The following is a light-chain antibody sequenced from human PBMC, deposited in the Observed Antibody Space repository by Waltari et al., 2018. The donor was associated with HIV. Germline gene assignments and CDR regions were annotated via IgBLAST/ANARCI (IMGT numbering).Light chain of an antibody. CDR3: QQSYNSPHT. CDR1: RSIRTY. CDR2: GAS. J-gene: IGKJ2*01. V-gene: IGKV1-39*01. Sequence: EIEITPILPSLFASIQNKDPFTCLASRSIRTYLNWYQQKPGKAPNLLIFGASTLHSGVPSRFSGSGSGTEFTLTISSLQPEDFAIYYCQQSYNSPHTFGQGTKLEIK.